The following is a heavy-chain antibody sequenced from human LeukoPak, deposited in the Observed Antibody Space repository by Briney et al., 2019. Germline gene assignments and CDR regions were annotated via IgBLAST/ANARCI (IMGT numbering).Heavy chain of an antibody. J-gene: IGHJ4*02. D-gene: IGHD3-9*01. CDR1: GASISSSY. CDR3: ARQGYGAYEILDY. Sequence: SETLSLTCTVSGASISSSYWSWIRQPPGKGREYIGYIYYSGNTNCNPSLKSPVTMSVATSKNQFSLKRSSVTAADTAVYYCARQGYGAYEILDYWGQGALVTVSS. V-gene: IGHV4-59*08. CDR2: IYYSGNT.